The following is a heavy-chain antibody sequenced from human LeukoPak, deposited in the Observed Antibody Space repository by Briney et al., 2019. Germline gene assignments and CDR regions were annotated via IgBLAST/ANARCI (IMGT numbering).Heavy chain of an antibody. V-gene: IGHV3-21*04. D-gene: IGHD3-22*01. Sequence: GGSLRLSCAASGLTFSSFGMNWVRQAPGKGLEWVSGTSGNTRYIYYADSVKGRFTISRDNAKNSLYLQMSSLRVEDTAVYYCARESASGFPAAFDIWGQGTMVTVSS. J-gene: IGHJ3*02. CDR1: GLTFSSFG. CDR2: TSGNTRYI. CDR3: ARESASGFPAAFDI.